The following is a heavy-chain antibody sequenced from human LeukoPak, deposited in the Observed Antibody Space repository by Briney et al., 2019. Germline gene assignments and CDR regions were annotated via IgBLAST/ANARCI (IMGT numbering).Heavy chain of an antibody. CDR3: ASSVRIVVAVFDY. V-gene: IGHV1-69*01. D-gene: IGHD3-22*01. Sequence: SVKVSCKASGGTFSSYAISWVRQAPGQGLEWMGGIIPIFGTENYAQNFRGRVTITADESTSTAYMELSSLRSEDTAVYYCASSVRIVVAVFDYWGQGTLVTVSS. CDR2: IIPIFGTE. CDR1: GGTFSSYA. J-gene: IGHJ4*02.